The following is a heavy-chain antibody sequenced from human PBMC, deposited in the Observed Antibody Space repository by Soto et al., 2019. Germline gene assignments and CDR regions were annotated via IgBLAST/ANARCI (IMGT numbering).Heavy chain of an antibody. D-gene: IGHD6-13*01. J-gene: IGHJ6*02. CDR2: ISNSGGNT. CDR3: AKDQRGVSAAARMDV. Sequence: EVQLLESGGALVQPGGSLRLSCAASGYTFSSYAMTWVRQDPGKGLEWVSAISNSGGNTFHADSVKGRFTISRDNSKNTLYLRMNSLRAGDTAVYYCAKDQRGVSAAARMDVWGQGTTVTFSS. CDR1: GYTFSSYA. V-gene: IGHV3-23*01.